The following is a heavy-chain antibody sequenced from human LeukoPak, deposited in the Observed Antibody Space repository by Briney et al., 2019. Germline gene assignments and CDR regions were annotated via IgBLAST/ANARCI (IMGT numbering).Heavy chain of an antibody. CDR3: ARVSYYCSGGSCYRNSVYNWFDP. CDR2: INHSGST. CDR1: GASISGYY. J-gene: IGHJ5*02. D-gene: IGHD2-15*01. V-gene: IGHV4-34*01. Sequence: SETLSLTCRVSGASISGYYWSWIRQPPGKGLEWIGEINHSGSTNYNPSLKSRVTISVDTSKNQFSLKLSSVTAADTAVYYCARVSYYCSGGSCYRNSVYNWFDPWGQGTLVTVSS.